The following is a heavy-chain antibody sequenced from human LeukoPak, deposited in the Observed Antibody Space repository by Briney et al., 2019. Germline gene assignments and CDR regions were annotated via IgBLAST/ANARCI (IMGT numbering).Heavy chain of an antibody. CDR3: TRDLLGYCSTTSCHFFDY. CDR2: IRNDGIDT. D-gene: IGHD2-2*01. J-gene: IGHJ4*02. Sequence: GGSLRLSCATSGLSFSTYGMHWVRQAPGKGPEWVAFIRNDGIDTFYADSVKGRFTISRDNSKSTMYLQMNSLRAEDTAVYYCTRDLLGYCSTTSCHFFDYWGQGTLVTVSS. V-gene: IGHV3-30*02. CDR1: GLSFSTYG.